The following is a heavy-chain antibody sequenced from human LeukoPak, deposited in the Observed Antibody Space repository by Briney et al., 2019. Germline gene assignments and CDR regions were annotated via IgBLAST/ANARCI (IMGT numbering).Heavy chain of an antibody. D-gene: IGHD6-13*01. CDR2: ISGSGGST. CDR1: GFTFSSYA. V-gene: IGHV3-23*01. Sequence: GGSLRLSCAASGFTFSSYAMSWVRQARGKGLEWVSAISGSGGSTYYADSVKGRFTISRDNSENTLYLQMNSLRAEDTAVYYCATYSGSWSSFDYWGQGTLVTVSS. J-gene: IGHJ4*02. CDR3: ATYSGSWSSFDY.